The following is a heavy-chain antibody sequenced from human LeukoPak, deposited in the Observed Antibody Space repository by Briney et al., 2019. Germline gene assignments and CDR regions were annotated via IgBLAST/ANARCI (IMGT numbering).Heavy chain of an antibody. CDR3: AKDRYSSSWYYFDY. V-gene: IGHV3-23*01. D-gene: IGHD6-13*01. CDR1: GFTFTTYG. CDR2: ISGSGSHT. J-gene: IGHJ4*02. Sequence: GGSLRLSCAASGFTFTTYGMNWVRQAPGKGLEWVSAISGSGSHTYYADFVKGRFTISRDNSKNTLYLQMNSLRAEDTAVYYCAKDRYSSSWYYFDYWGQGTLVTVSS.